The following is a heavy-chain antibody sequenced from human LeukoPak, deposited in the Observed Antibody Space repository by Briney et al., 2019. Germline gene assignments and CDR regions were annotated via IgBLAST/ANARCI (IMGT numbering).Heavy chain of an antibody. V-gene: IGHV1-24*01. CDR2: FDPEDGET. CDR1: GYTLTELS. Sequence: ASVKVSCKVSGYTLTELSMHWVRQAPGKGLEWMGGFDPEDGETIYAQKFQGRVTITADRSTSTAYMELSSLRSEDTAVYYCARTLSIAVDGTFYYYYMDVWGKGTTVTVSS. D-gene: IGHD6-19*01. J-gene: IGHJ6*03. CDR3: ARTLSIAVDGTFYYYYMDV.